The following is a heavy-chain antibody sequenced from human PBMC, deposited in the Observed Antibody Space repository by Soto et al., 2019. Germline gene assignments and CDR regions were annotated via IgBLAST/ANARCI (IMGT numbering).Heavy chain of an antibody. V-gene: IGHV1-18*01. Sequence: QVHLVQSGAEVKKPGASVKVSCKASGYTFTSYGITWVRQAPGQGLEWMGWISAHNGNTYYAQKLQGRVIVTRDTSTSTAYMELRSLRSDDTAVYCCARGRYGDYWGQGALVTVSS. D-gene: IGHD1-1*01. J-gene: IGHJ4*02. CDR3: ARGRYGDY. CDR1: GYTFTSYG. CDR2: ISAHNGNT.